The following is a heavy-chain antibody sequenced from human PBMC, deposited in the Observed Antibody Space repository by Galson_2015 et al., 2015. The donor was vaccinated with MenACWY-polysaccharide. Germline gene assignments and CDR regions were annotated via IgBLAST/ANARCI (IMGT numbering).Heavy chain of an antibody. Sequence: SEYTFTNFYIHWVRQAPGQGLEWMGQISPTDGTTTYAQKFQGRVTVTRDTSTSTVYMELSSLRSEDSAVFYCARLSDISTGYSHDGVEIWGQGTVVTVSS. J-gene: IGHJ3*02. CDR2: ISPTDGTT. D-gene: IGHD3-9*01. CDR1: EYTFTNFY. CDR3: ARLSDISTGYSHDGVEI. V-gene: IGHV1-46*01.